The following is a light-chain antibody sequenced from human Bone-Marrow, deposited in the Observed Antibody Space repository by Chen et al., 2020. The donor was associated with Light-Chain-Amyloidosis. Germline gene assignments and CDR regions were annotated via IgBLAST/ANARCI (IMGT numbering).Light chain of an antibody. Sequence: SYLLTQPSSGSVAPGQTATIACGGNNIGSTGVHWYQQTPGQAPLLVVYDDSDRPSGIPERLSGSNSGNTATLTISRVEAGDEADYYCQVWDRSSDRPVFGGGTKLTVL. CDR2: DDS. V-gene: IGLV3-21*02. CDR3: QVWDRSSDRPV. J-gene: IGLJ3*02. CDR1: NIGSTG.